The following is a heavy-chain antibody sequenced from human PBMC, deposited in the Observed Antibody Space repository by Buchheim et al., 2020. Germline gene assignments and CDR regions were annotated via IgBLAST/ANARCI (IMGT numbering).Heavy chain of an antibody. CDR1: GGSISSGDYY. D-gene: IGHD1-26*01. Sequence: QVQLQESGPGLVKPSQTLSLTCTVSGGSISSGDYYWSWIRQPPGKGLEWIGYIYYSGSTYYNPSLKSRVTISVDTSKNQFSLKLCSVPPADPAVYYCARELAIVGASWGGGCDYWGQGTL. J-gene: IGHJ4*02. CDR3: ARELAIVGASWGGGCDY. V-gene: IGHV4-30-4*01. CDR2: IYYSGST.